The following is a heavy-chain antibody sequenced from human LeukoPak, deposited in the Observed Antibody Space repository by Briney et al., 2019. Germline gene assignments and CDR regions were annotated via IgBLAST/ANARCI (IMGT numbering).Heavy chain of an antibody. Sequence: SETLSLTCTVSGGSISSYYWSWIRQPPGKGLEWIGYIYYSGSTNYNPSLKSRVTISVDTSKNQFSLKLSSVTAADTAVYYRAREHEDAFDIWGQGTMVTVSS. CDR1: GGSISSYY. J-gene: IGHJ3*02. V-gene: IGHV4-59*01. CDR3: AREHEDAFDI. CDR2: IYYSGST.